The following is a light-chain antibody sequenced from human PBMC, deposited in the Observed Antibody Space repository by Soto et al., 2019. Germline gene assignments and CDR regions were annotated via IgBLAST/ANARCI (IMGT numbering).Light chain of an antibody. CDR3: QQRSNWPIT. V-gene: IGKV3-11*01. CDR2: GAS. CDR1: QSVSSN. J-gene: IGKJ5*01. Sequence: EIVMTQSPATLSVSPWERATICFRASQSVSSNLAWYQQKPGQAPRLLIYGASNRATGIPARFSGSGSGTDFTLTISSLEPEDFAVYYCQQRSNWPITFGQGTRLEIK.